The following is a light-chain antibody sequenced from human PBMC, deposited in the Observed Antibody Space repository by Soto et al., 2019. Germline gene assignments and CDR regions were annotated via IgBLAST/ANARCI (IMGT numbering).Light chain of an antibody. CDR2: LGS. CDR1: QSLLHSNGYNY. CDR3: MGALQSPPT. Sequence: DIVMTQSPVSLPVTPGEPASISCRSSQSLLHSNGYNYLDWYLQKPGQSPQLLIYLGSNRASGVTGRFSASASGTDFTLTISRVEAEDVGVYYCMGALQSPPTFGQGTRVEIK. V-gene: IGKV2-28*01. J-gene: IGKJ1*01.